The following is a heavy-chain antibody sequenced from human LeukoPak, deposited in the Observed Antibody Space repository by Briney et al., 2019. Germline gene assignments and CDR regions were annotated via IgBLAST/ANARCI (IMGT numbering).Heavy chain of an antibody. CDR1: GFIFTDYD. J-gene: IGHJ4*02. D-gene: IGHD1-26*01. CDR3: VRTNGGTYYDY. CDR2: FGIAGDT. V-gene: IGHV3-13*01. Sequence: GESLKISCAASGFIFTDYDLHWVRQPPGKGLEWVSVFGIAGDTYYADSVKGRFTISRDVAKNSLYLQMNNLRAGDTAVYYCVRTNGGTYYDYWGQGTLVTVPS.